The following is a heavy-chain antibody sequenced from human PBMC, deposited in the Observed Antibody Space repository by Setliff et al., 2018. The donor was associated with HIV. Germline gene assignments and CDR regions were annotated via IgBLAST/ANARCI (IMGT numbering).Heavy chain of an antibody. CDR2: INTNTGNP. D-gene: IGHD3-9*01. J-gene: IGHJ4*02. Sequence: ASVKVSCKTSGGTFSSYGISWVRQAPGQGLEWMGWINTNTGNPTYAQGFTGRFVFSLDTSVSTAYLQISSLKAEDTAVYYCARSLLRYFDWLLPDYWGQGTLVTVSS. CDR3: ARSLLRYFDWLLPDY. V-gene: IGHV7-4-1*02. CDR1: GGTFSSYG.